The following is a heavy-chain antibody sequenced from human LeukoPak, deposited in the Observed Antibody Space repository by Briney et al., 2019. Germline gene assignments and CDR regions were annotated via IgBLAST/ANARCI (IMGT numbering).Heavy chain of an antibody. CDR1: GFTFGSYW. D-gene: IGHD3-16*01. CDR2: INPDGSST. J-gene: IGHJ5*02. Sequence: GGSLRLSCAASGFTFGSYWMHWVRQAPGKGMVWVSRINPDGSSTTYTDSVKGRFTVSRDNAKSTLWLQMNSLRAEDTAVYYCARNLGGGRSSWGQGTLVTVSS. V-gene: IGHV3-74*01. CDR3: ARNLGGGRSS.